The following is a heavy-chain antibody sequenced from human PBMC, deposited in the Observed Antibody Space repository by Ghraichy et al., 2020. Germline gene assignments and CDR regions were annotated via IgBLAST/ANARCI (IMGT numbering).Heavy chain of an antibody. Sequence: GGSLRLSCAASGFTFSSYWMSWVRQAPGKGLEWVANIKQDGSEKYYVDSVKGRFTISRDNAKNSLYLQMNSLRAEDTAVYYCARVRVSVRYYGSGGVYYYYYGMDVWGQGTTVTVSS. CDR2: IKQDGSEK. CDR3: ARVRVSVRYYGSGGVYYYYYGMDV. D-gene: IGHD3-10*01. CDR1: GFTFSSYW. J-gene: IGHJ6*02. V-gene: IGHV3-7*01.